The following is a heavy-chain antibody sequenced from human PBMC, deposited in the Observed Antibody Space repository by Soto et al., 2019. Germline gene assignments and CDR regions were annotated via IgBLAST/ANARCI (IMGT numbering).Heavy chain of an antibody. J-gene: IGHJ4*02. Sequence: PSETLSLTCTVSGGSISSSSYYWGWIRQPPGKGLEWIGSIYYSGSTYYNPSLKSRVAISVDRSKNQFSLKLNSVTAADTAVYYCARLNGDPDYWGQGILVTVSS. CDR1: GGSISSSSYY. CDR2: IYYSGST. CDR3: ARLNGDPDY. V-gene: IGHV4-39*07. D-gene: IGHD7-27*01.